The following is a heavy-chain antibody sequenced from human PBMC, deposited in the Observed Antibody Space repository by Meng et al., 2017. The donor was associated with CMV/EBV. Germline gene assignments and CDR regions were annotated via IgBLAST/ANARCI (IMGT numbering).Heavy chain of an antibody. CDR1: GGSISSSSYY. CDR2: IYYSGST. Sequence: SGTLSLTCTVSGGSISSSSYYWGWIRQPPGKGLEWIGSIYYSGSTYYNPSLKSRVTISVDTSKNQFSLKLSSVTAADTAVYYCARLRGRYWFDPWGQGTLVTVPQ. CDR3: ARLRGRYWFDP. D-gene: IGHD3-10*01. J-gene: IGHJ5*02. V-gene: IGHV4-39*01.